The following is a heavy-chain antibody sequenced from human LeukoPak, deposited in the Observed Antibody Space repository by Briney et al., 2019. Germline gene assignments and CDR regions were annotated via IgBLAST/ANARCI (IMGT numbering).Heavy chain of an antibody. V-gene: IGHV4-39*01. J-gene: IGHJ6*02. Sequence: PSETLSLTCTVSGGSIRSSYYYWGWIRQPPGKGLEWIGSIYDSGSTYYNPSLKSRVTISVDTSKNQFSLKLNSVTAADTAVYYCASLPLRFLEWFDLYYYYGMDVLGQGTTVTVSS. CDR3: ASLPLRFLEWFDLYYYYGMDV. D-gene: IGHD3-3*01. CDR2: IYDSGST. CDR1: GGSIRSSYYY.